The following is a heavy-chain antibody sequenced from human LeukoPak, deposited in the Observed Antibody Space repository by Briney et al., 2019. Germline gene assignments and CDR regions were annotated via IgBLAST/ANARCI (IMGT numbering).Heavy chain of an antibody. Sequence: PSETLSLTCAVYGGSFSGYYWSWLRQPPGKGLEWIGEINHSGSTNYNSSLKSRVTISLDTSKNQFSLKLSSVTAADTAVYYCARDVVAAAGTWDYWGQGTLVTVSS. V-gene: IGHV4-34*01. CDR2: INHSGST. D-gene: IGHD6-13*01. CDR1: GGSFSGYY. CDR3: ARDVVAAAGTWDY. J-gene: IGHJ4*02.